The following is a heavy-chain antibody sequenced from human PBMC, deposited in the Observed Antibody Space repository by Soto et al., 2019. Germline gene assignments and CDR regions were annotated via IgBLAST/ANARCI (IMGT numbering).Heavy chain of an antibody. D-gene: IGHD6-19*01. J-gene: IGHJ4*02. Sequence: GGSLRLSCAASGFTFSSYSMNWVRQAPGKGLEWVSSISSSSSYIYYADSVKGRFTISRDNAKNSLYLQMSSLRAEDTAVYYCARDNKWLFENWGQGTLVTVSS. CDR2: ISSSSSYI. CDR1: GFTFSSYS. CDR3: ARDNKWLFEN. V-gene: IGHV3-21*01.